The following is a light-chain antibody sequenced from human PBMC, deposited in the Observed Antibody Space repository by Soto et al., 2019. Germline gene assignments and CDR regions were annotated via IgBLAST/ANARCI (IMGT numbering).Light chain of an antibody. V-gene: IGLV2-14*03. Sequence: QSVLTQPASVSGSPGQSITISCTGSSSDVGAYNSVSWYQHHPGKAPKLMIYDVSHRPSGVSNRFSGSKSVNTASLTISGLQAEDEADYFCSSYTGSSTLVVFGGGTKLTVL. CDR1: SSDVGAYNS. J-gene: IGLJ2*01. CDR2: DVS. CDR3: SSYTGSSTLVV.